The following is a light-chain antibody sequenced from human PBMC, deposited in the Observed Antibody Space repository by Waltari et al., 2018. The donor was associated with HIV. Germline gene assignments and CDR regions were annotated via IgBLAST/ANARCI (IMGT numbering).Light chain of an antibody. CDR2: KDS. CDR1: ALPKQY. Sequence: SYELTQPPSVSVSPGQTARITCSGDALPKQYAYWYQQKPGQAPVLVIYKDSERPSGIPARFSGSSSGTTVTLTISGVHAEDEADYYCQSADSSGTYVVFGGGTKLTVL. J-gene: IGLJ2*01. CDR3: QSADSSGTYVV. V-gene: IGLV3-25*03.